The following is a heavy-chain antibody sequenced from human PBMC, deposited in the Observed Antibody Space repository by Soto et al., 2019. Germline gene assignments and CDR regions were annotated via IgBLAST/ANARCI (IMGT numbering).Heavy chain of an antibody. J-gene: IGHJ4*02. CDR2: IYFSGST. V-gene: IGHV4-59*01. Sequence: QVQLQESGPGLVKPSETLSLTCTVSGGSISSYYWNWLRQPPGKGLEWIGYIYFSGSTNYNPSLTIRVTMSVDASKNQFSLKLSAVTAADTAVYYCARRIAAAGTDHFDSWGQGTLVTVSS. CDR3: ARRIAAAGTDHFDS. CDR1: GGSISSYY. D-gene: IGHD6-13*01.